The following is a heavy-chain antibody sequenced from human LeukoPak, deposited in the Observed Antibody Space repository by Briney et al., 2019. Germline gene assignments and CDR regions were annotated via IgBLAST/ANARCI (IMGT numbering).Heavy chain of an antibody. CDR1: GGSISSYY. J-gene: IGHJ4*02. Sequence: SETLSLTCTVSGGSISSYYWSWIRQPPGKGLEWIGYIYYSGSTNYNPSLKSRVTISVDTSKKQFSLQLSSVTAADTAVYYCARVTGIAAAQGTYYFDYWGQGTLVTVSS. D-gene: IGHD6-13*01. CDR2: IYYSGST. CDR3: ARVTGIAAAQGTYYFDY. V-gene: IGHV4-59*12.